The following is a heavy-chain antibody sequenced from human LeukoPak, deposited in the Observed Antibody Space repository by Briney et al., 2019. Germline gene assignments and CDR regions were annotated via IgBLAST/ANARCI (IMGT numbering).Heavy chain of an antibody. Sequence: SETLSFTCTGSGVSISSSSYFWRWLRQPPGKGLEWIGCIYYSGSTYYNPSLKSRVTISVDTSKNQFSLKLSSVTAADTAVYYCARETEARYCSSTSCSYPFHYWGQGTLVTVSS. CDR2: IYYSGST. J-gene: IGHJ4*02. D-gene: IGHD2-2*01. V-gene: IGHV4-39*07. CDR1: GVSISSSSYF. CDR3: ARETEARYCSSTSCSYPFHY.